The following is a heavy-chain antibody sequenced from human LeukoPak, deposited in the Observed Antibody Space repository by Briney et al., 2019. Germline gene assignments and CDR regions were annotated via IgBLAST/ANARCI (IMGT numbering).Heavy chain of an antibody. V-gene: IGHV1-69*13. CDR2: IIPIFGTA. D-gene: IGHD2-2*01. CDR3: AVAIVVVPADIPRYYYYYMDG. CDR1: GGTFSSYA. J-gene: IGHJ6*03. Sequence: ASVKVSCKASGGTFSSYAISWVRQAPGQGLEWMGGIIPIFGTANYAQKFQGRVTITADESTSTAYMELSSLRSEDTAVYYCAVAIVVVPADIPRYYYYYMDGWGKGTTVTVSS.